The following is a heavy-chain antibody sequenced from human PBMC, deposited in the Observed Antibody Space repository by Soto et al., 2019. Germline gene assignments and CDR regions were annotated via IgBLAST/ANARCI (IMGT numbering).Heavy chain of an antibody. D-gene: IGHD3-10*01. J-gene: IGHJ4*02. CDR2: LSGSGGTT. V-gene: IGHV3-23*01. CDR1: GLTFTSYA. CDR3: AKDRRISMVRGYYFEY. Sequence: EVQPLASGGGLVHPGGSLRLSCAASGLTFTSYAMSWVRQAPGKGLEWVSGLSGSGGTTYYADSVKGRFTISRDNSKNTLYLQMDSLRAEDTAVYYCAKDRRISMVRGYYFEYWGQGTLVTVSS.